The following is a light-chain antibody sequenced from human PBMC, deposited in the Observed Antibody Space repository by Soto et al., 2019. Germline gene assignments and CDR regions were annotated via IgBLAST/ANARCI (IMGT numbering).Light chain of an antibody. J-gene: IGLJ3*02. V-gene: IGLV2-14*01. Sequence: QSALTQPPSASGSPGQSVTISCTGTPSDVGGSNSVSWYQQQHPGKAPKLMIYEVSDRPSGVSNRFSGSKSGNTASLTISGLQAEDEADYYCSSFTSSSTLEVFGGGTKLTVL. CDR2: EVS. CDR3: SSFTSSSTLEV. CDR1: PSDVGGSNS.